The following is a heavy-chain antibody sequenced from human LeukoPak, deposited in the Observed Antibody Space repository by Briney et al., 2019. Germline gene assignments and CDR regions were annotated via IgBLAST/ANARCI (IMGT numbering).Heavy chain of an antibody. CDR1: GGSFSGYY. D-gene: IGHD1-14*01. CDR3: VRVHPEGHNDY. Sequence: PSETLSLTCAVYGGSFSGYYWSWIRQPPGKGLEWIGEINHSGSTNYNPSLKSRVTISVDTSKNQFSLKLSSVTAADTAIYYCVRVHPEGHNDYWGQGILVTVSA. V-gene: IGHV4-34*01. J-gene: IGHJ4*02. CDR2: INHSGST.